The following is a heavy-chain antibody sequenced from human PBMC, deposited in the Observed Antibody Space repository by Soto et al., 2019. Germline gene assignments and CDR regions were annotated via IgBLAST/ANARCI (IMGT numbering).Heavy chain of an antibody. J-gene: IGHJ3*01. CDR1: TNSLSDSASY. V-gene: IGHV4-39*01. D-gene: IGHD1-1*01. CDR2: IYYSANT. CDR3: AATSGTTSAFDV. Sequence: QLQLQESGPGLVKASETLSLTCSVSTNSLSDSASYWGWIRQPPGKCLEWIGTIYYSANTYHNPSLKSRVTPSLDKPKKQCSLRLRSVTVADTGVYYCAATSGTTSAFDVWGPGTTVAVSS.